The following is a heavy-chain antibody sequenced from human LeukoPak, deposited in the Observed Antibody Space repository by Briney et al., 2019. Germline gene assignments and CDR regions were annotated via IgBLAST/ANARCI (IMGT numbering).Heavy chain of an antibody. Sequence: SETLSLTCAVYGGSFSGYYWSWIRQPPGKGLEWIGEINHSGSTNYNPSLKSRVTISVDTSKNQFSLKLSSVTAADTAAYYCARGMGSGSYPNDYWGQGTLVTVSS. CDR3: ARGMGSGSYPNDY. D-gene: IGHD1-26*01. V-gene: IGHV4-34*01. CDR1: GGSFSGYY. J-gene: IGHJ4*02. CDR2: INHSGST.